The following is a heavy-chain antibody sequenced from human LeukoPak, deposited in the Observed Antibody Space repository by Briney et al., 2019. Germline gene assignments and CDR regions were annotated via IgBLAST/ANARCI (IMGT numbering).Heavy chain of an antibody. CDR1: GGSISSGDYY. V-gene: IGHV4-30-4*01. J-gene: IGHJ6*02. CDR2: IYYSGST. Sequence: PSETLSLTCTVSGGSISSGDYYWRWIRQPPGKGLEWIGYIYYSGSTYYNPSLKSRVTISVDTSKNQFSLKLSSVTAADTAVYYCARKAYYYYYGMDVWGQGTTVTVSS. CDR3: ARKAYYYYYGMDV.